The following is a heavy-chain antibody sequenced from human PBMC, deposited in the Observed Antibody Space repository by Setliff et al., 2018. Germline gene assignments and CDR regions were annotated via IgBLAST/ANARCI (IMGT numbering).Heavy chain of an antibody. Sequence: SETLSLTCRVSGGSISSGNYYWGLIRQPPGKGLEWVATIYYSGSTYSNPSLKSRLIISVDAPDNQFSVKLSSVTAADTAVYYCARHKSNGSGSYPSLYMDVWGKEIKVTVSS. D-gene: IGHD3-10*01. CDR2: IYYSGST. CDR1: GGSISSGNYY. J-gene: IGHJ6*03. V-gene: IGHV4-39*01. CDR3: ARHKSNGSGSYPSLYMDV.